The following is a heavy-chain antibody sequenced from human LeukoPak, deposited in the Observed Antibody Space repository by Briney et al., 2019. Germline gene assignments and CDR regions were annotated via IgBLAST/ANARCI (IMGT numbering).Heavy chain of an antibody. Sequence: GGSLRLSCAASGFTFSSYAMHWVRQAPGKGLEWVAVISYDGSNKYYADSVKGRFTISRDNSKNTLYLQMNSLRAEDTAVYYCAKDAGGSGWNWFDPWGQGTLVTVSS. J-gene: IGHJ5*02. V-gene: IGHV3-30*04. CDR3: AKDAGGSGWNWFDP. CDR2: ISYDGSNK. CDR1: GFTFSSYA. D-gene: IGHD6-19*01.